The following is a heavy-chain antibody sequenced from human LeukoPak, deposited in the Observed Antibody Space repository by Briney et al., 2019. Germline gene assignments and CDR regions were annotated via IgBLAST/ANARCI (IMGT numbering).Heavy chain of an antibody. J-gene: IGHJ4*02. D-gene: IGHD2-15*01. CDR2: INHSGST. V-gene: IGHV4-34*01. CDR1: GGSFSGYY. CDR3: ARAGCSGGSCYLSFDY. Sequence: SETLSLTCAVYGGSFSGYYWSWIRQPPGKGLEWIGEINHSGSTNYNPSLKSRVTISVDTSKNLFSLKLSSVTAADTAVYYCARAGCSGGSCYLSFDYWGQGTLVTVSS.